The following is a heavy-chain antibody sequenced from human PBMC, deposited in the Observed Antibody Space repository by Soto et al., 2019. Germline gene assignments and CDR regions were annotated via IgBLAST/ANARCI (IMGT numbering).Heavy chain of an antibody. V-gene: IGHV3-21*01. J-gene: IGHJ5*01. Sequence: RLSCAPSGFTFSSYSMNWVRQAPGKGLEWVSSISSSSSYIYYADSVKGRFTISRDNAKNSLYLQMNSLRAEDTAVYYCASVWIVCIAARGVFDFWGQGPLVTVSS. CDR1: GFTFSSYS. CDR2: ISSSSSYI. D-gene: IGHD6-6*01. CDR3: ASVWIVCIAARGVFDF.